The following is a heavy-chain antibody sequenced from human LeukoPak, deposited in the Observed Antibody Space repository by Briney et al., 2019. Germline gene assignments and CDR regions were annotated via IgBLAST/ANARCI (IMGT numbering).Heavy chain of an antibody. CDR2: ISHSESA. CDR3: ARDGGTTSNPSHDTFAI. V-gene: IGHV4-30-2*01. J-gene: IGHJ3*02. Sequence: SETLSLTCTVSGGSISSGANYWSWIRQPPGRGLEWIGYISHSESAYYSPSLESRITISVDRSKNQFSLKLKSVAAADTAIYYCARDGGTTSNPSHDTFAIWGQGTMVAVSS. D-gene: IGHD4-11*01. CDR1: GGSISSGANY.